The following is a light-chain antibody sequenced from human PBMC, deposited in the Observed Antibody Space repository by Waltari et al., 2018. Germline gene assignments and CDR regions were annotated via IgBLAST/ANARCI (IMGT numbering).Light chain of an antibody. V-gene: IGKV4-1*01. CDR2: WAS. CDR3: QQYYITPLS. Sequence: DVVMTQSPDFLAVPLAERSTNHCKSSQSLFYSSNNKNYFTWYQQKPGQPPKLLIYWASTRESGVPDRFSGSGSGTDFTLTISSLQAEDVAIYFCQQYYITPLSFGGGTRVEIK. J-gene: IGKJ4*01. CDR1: QSLFYSSNNKNY.